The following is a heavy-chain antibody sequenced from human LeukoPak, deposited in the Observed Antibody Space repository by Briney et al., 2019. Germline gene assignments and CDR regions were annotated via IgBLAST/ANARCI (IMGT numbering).Heavy chain of an antibody. V-gene: IGHV3-33*01. D-gene: IGHD1-26*01. CDR2: IWYDGSNR. CDR3: ARGTGAERYYFDL. CDR1: GFSLSNYG. J-gene: IGHJ4*02. Sequence: GGSLRLSCAASGFSLSNYGMHWLRQAPGKGLEWVTVIWYDGSNRYFADSVKGRITISRDTSQNTVSLQMDSLRVEDTGVYYCARGTGAERYYFDLWGQGIPVAVSS.